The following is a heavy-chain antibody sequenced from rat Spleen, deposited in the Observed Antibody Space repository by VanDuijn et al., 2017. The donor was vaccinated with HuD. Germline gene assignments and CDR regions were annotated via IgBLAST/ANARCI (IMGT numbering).Heavy chain of an antibody. CDR3: TADKGFAY. Sequence: VQVVESGGGLVQPKESLKISCAASGFTFSNAAMYWVRQAPGKGLEWVARIRTKPNNYATYYADSVKGRFTISRDDSKSMVYLQMDNLKTEDTAMYYCTADKGFAYWGQGTLVTVSS. V-gene: IGHV10-5*01. J-gene: IGHJ3*01. CDR2: IRTKPNNYAT. CDR1: GFTFSNAA.